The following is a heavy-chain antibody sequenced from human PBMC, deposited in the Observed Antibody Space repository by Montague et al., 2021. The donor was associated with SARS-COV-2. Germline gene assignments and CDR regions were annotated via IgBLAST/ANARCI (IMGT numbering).Heavy chain of an antibody. CDR1: GFTFSSYA. V-gene: IGHV3-23*01. CDR2: ISGSGGST. CDR3: AKASWIQLWFRTPYFDY. Sequence: SLSISFYASGFTFSSYAMSWVRQAPGKGLEWVSAISGSGGSTYYADSVKGRFTISRDNSKNTLYLQMNSLGAEDTAVYYCAKASWIQLWFRTPYFDYWGQGTLVTVSS. D-gene: IGHD5-18*01. J-gene: IGHJ4*02.